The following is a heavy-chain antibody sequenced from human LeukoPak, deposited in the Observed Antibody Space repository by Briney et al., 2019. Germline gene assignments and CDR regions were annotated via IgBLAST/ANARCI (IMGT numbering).Heavy chain of an antibody. Sequence: AGGSLRLSCAASGFTFSSYAMSWVRQAPGKGLEWVSAISGSGGSTYYADSVKGRFTVSRDNSKNTLYLQMNSLRAEDTAVYYCAKEGGSYYYGMDVWGQGTTVTVSS. CDR1: GFTFSSYA. D-gene: IGHD1-26*01. CDR3: AKEGGSYYYGMDV. CDR2: ISGSGGST. V-gene: IGHV3-23*01. J-gene: IGHJ6*02.